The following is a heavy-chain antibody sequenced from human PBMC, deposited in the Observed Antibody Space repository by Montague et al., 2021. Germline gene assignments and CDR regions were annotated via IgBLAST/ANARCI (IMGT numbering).Heavy chain of an antibody. Sequence: SETLSLTCTVSGDSISSKYFWSWVRQPLGKGLEWIGEIYHGTTSYSPSLKGRLTVSMDTSKNQFSLKLCSVTAADTAIYYCAVGPESAWELLHHWGQGILVTVSS. CDR3: AVGPESAWELLHH. CDR1: GDSISSKYF. CDR2: IYHGTT. J-gene: IGHJ5*02. D-gene: IGHD1-26*01. V-gene: IGHV4-4*02.